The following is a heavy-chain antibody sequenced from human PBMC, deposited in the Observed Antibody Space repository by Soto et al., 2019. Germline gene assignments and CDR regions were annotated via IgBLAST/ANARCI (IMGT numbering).Heavy chain of an antibody. CDR2: ISSSSSYI. V-gene: IGHV3-21*01. D-gene: IGHD3-10*01. CDR3: ARPLYGSGSPDY. CDR1: GFTFSSYS. J-gene: IGHJ4*02. Sequence: GGSLRLSCAASGFTFSSYSMNWVRQAPGKGLEWVSSISSSSSYIYYADSVKGRFTISRDNAKNSLYLQMNSLRAEDTAVYYCARPLYGSGSPDYWGQGTLVTVSS.